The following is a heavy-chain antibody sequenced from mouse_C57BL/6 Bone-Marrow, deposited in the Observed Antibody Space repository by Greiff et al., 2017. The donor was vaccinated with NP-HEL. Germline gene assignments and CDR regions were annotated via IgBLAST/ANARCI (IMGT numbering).Heavy chain of an antibody. CDR1: GFTFSNYW. D-gene: IGHD3-2*02. CDR2: IRLKSDNYAT. CDR3: TDSSGLY. Sequence: EVKVEESGGGLVQPGGSMKLSCVASGFTFSNYWMNWVRQSPEKGLEWVAQIRLKSDNYATHYAESVKGRFTISRDDSKSSVYLQMNNLRAEDTGIDYCTDSSGLYWGQGTTLTVSS. J-gene: IGHJ2*01. V-gene: IGHV6-3*01.